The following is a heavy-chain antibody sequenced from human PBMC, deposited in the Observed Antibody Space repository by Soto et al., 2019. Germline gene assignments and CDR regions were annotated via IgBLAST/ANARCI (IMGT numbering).Heavy chain of an antibody. J-gene: IGHJ1*01. V-gene: IGHV3-23*01. Sequence: EVQLLESGGGQVQPGGSLRLSCAASGFTFSSYAMTWVRQAPGKGLEWVSGMTGSSRYTYYADSVKGRFTISRDNSKSTLYLQMNSLRAEGTAVYYCAEEAEGGEYVRYFQHWGQGTLVTVSS. D-gene: IGHD3-10*01. CDR1: GFTFSSYA. CDR2: MTGSSRYT. CDR3: AEEAEGGEYVRYFQH.